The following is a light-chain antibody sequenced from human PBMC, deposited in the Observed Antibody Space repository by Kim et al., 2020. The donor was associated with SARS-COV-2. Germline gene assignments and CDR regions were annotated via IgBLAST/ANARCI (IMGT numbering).Light chain of an antibody. V-gene: IGLV2-11*01. CDR3: SSFATNRDVL. CDR1: SSDVGGYNY. Sequence: QSAMTQPRSVSGSPGQSVTISCTGTSSDVGGYNYVSWYQQHPGKAPKLILYDVSRRPSGVPDRFYGSKSGNTASLTISGLQAEDEADYYCSSFATNRDVLFGGGTQLTVL. J-gene: IGLJ2*01. CDR2: DVS.